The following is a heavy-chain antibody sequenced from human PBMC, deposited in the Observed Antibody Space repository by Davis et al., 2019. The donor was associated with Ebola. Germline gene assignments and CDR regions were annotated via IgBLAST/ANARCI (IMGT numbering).Heavy chain of an antibody. Sequence: SETLSLTCAVYGGSFSGYYWSWIRQPPGKGLEWIGYIYHSGSTYYNPSLKSRVTISVDRSKNQFSLKLSSVTAADTAVYYCARGKGVAATTFDYWGQGTLVTVSS. V-gene: IGHV4-34*01. CDR1: GGSFSGYY. J-gene: IGHJ4*02. CDR2: IYHSGST. D-gene: IGHD2-15*01. CDR3: ARGKGVAATTFDY.